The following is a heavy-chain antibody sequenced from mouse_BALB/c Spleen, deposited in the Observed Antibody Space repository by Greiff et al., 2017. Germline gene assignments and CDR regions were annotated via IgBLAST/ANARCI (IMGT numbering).Heavy chain of an antibody. CDR2: INPSNGGT. Sequence: VQLQQSGAELVKPGASVKLSCKASGYTFTSYYMYWVKQRPGQGLEWIGEINPSNGGTNFNEKFKSKATLTVDKSSSTAYMQLSSLTSEDSAVYYCTRNLYYGTSDGFAYWGQGTLVTVSA. J-gene: IGHJ3*01. CDR1: GYTFTSYY. D-gene: IGHD2-1*01. CDR3: TRNLYYGTSDGFAY. V-gene: IGHV1S81*02.